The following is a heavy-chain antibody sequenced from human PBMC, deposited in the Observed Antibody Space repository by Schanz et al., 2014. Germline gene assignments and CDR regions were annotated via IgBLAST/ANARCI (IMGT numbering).Heavy chain of an antibody. CDR3: AKYRGYYRVSGSYRELEY. Sequence: EVQLVESGGGVVQPGRSLRLSCAASGFTFSSYAMSWVRQAPGKGLEWVSAISGSGGSTYYADSVKGRFTISRDNSKNTLYLQMNSLRPEDTAVYYCAKYRGYYRVSGSYRELEYWGQGTLXTVSS. V-gene: IGHV3-23*04. J-gene: IGHJ4*02. D-gene: IGHD3-10*01. CDR1: GFTFSSYA. CDR2: ISGSGGST.